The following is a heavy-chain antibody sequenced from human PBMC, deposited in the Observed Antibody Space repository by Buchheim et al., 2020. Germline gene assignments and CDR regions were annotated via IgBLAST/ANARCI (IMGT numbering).Heavy chain of an antibody. J-gene: IGHJ4*02. V-gene: IGHV4-34*01. CDR2: INHSGST. CDR3: ARGKMPIFGPIDY. Sequence: QVQLQQWGAGLLKPSETLSLTCAVYGGSFSGYYWSWIRQPPGKGLEWIGEINHSGSTNYNPSLKSRVTISVDTSNNQFSLKLSSVTAADTAVYYCARGKMPIFGPIDYWGQGTL. CDR1: GGSFSGYY. D-gene: IGHD3-3*01.